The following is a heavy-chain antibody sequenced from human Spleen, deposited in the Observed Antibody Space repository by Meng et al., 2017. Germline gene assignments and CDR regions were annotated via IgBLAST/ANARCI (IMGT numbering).Heavy chain of an antibody. V-gene: IGHV3-15*01. Sequence: GESLKISCAASGFTFSNAWMSWVRQAPGKGLEWVGRIKIKTDGGTTDYAAPVKGRFSISRDDSKSTLYLQLSGLTTDDTGVYYCTWDDKAVSDYWGQGTLVTVSS. CDR2: IKIKTDGGTT. CDR3: TWDDKAVSDY. D-gene: IGHD3-9*01. CDR1: GFTFSNAW. J-gene: IGHJ4*02.